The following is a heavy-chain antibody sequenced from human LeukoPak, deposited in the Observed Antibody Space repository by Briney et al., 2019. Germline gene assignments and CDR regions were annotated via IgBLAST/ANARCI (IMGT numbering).Heavy chain of an antibody. J-gene: IGHJ6*03. Sequence: SETLSLTCAVFGGSFDGYYWTWIRQSPEKGLEWIADIVYSGSVNYNPSLKSRVSISADTSKVQFSLTLSSVTAADTAVYYCARIARGSGSYYNVHYYYYMDVWGKGTTVTISS. D-gene: IGHD3-10*01. CDR2: IVYSGSV. CDR3: ARIARGSGSYYNVHYYYYMDV. V-gene: IGHV4-34*12. CDR1: GGSFDGYY.